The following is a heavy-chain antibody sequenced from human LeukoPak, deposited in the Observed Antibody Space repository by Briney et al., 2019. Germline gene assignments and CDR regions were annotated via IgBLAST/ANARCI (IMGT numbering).Heavy chain of an antibody. CDR3: AREWPGRGSGPTYSSSPGDWFDP. J-gene: IGHJ5*02. CDR2: IYYSGGT. CDR1: GGSISSYY. Sequence: PSETLSLTCTVSGGSISSYYWSWIRQPPGKGLEWIGYIYYSGGTNYNPSLKSRVTISVDTSKNQFSLKLSSVPAADTAVYYCAREWPGRGSGPTYSSSPGDWFDPWGQGTLVTVPS. V-gene: IGHV4-59*01. D-gene: IGHD6-13*01.